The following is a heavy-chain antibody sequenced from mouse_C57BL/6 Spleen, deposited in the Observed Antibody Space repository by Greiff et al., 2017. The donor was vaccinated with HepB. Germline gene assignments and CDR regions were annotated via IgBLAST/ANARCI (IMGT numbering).Heavy chain of an antibody. J-gene: IGHJ2*01. Sequence: QVQLQQSGAELVRPGASVTLSCKASGYTFTDYEMHWVKQTPVHGLAWIGAIDPETGGTAYNQKFKGKAILTADKSSSTAYMELRSLTSEDSAVYYCTRWGHNGGQGTTLTVAS. CDR2: IDPETGGT. V-gene: IGHV1-15*01. CDR3: TRWGHN. D-gene: IGHD3-1*01. CDR1: GYTFTDYE.